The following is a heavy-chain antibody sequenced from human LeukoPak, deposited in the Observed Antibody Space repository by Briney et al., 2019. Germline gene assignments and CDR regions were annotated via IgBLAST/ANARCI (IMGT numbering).Heavy chain of an antibody. J-gene: IGHJ3*02. CDR2: IYYSGST. D-gene: IGHD1-26*01. V-gene: IGHV4-59*01. Sequence: PSETLSLTCTVSGGSISSYYWSWIRQPPGKGLEWIGYIYYSGSTNYNPSLKSRVTISVDTSKNQFSLKLSSVTAADPAVYYCARDEGAPPAFDIWGQGTMVTVSS. CDR3: ARDEGAPPAFDI. CDR1: GGSISSYY.